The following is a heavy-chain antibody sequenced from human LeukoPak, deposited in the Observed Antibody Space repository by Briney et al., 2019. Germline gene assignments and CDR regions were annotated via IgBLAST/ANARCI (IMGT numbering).Heavy chain of an antibody. CDR1: GFTVITNH. D-gene: IGHD2-21*02. V-gene: IGHV3-53*01. J-gene: IGHJ6*03. Sequence: GGSLRLSCAVSGFTVITNHMRWVRQAPGRGLEWVSVIYNDGNTYYTDSVKGRFTISRDNSKNTVFLQMNSLRVEDTAVYYCARDRAGVTAKAQMDVWGKGTTVTVSS. CDR2: IYNDGNT. CDR3: ARDRAGVTAKAQMDV.